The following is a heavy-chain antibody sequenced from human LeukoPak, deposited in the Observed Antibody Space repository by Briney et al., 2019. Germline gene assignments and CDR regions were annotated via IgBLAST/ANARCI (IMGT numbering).Heavy chain of an antibody. CDR3: ARGGTGKGRTGETMIVVVTTNLFDY. D-gene: IGHD3-22*01. CDR1: GGSISSSSDH. V-gene: IGHV4-39*01. Sequence: PSETLSLTCTVSGGSISSSSDHGGWIRQPPGKGLEWIGSIYYSGSTYYNPSLKSRVTISVDTSKNQFSLKLSSVTAADTAVYYCARGGTGKGRTGETMIVVVTTNLFDYWGQGTLVTVSS. CDR2: IYYSGST. J-gene: IGHJ4*02.